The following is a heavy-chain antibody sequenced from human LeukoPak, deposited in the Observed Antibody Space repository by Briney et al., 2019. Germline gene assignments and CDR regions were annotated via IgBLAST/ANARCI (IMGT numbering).Heavy chain of an antibody. V-gene: IGHV4-4*02. CDR3: ARGGDHYYGSGSHFDY. Sequence: SETLSLTCAVSGGPISSSHWWSWVRQPPGKGLEWIGEISHSGSTNYNPSLRSRVTISVDKSKNQFSLRLSSLNAADTAVYYCARGGDHYYGSGSHFDYWGQGTLVTVSS. CDR1: GGPISSSHW. D-gene: IGHD3-10*01. CDR2: ISHSGST. J-gene: IGHJ4*02.